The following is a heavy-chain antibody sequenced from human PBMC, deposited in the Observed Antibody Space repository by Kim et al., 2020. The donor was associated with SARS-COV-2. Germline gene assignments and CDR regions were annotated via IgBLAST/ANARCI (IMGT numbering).Heavy chain of an antibody. Sequence: GGSLRLSCGVYGFTFRSYWMSWVRQAPGKGLEWVANIQEDGSVKQYVDSVKGRFTISRDNARNSLYLQMNSLRADDTAVYYCARDGILSYTSSWDYWGPGSLVPVSS. CDR2: IQEDGSVK. CDR1: GFTFRSYW. J-gene: IGHJ4*02. V-gene: IGHV3-7*03. D-gene: IGHD6-13*01. CDR3: ARDGILSYTSSWDY.